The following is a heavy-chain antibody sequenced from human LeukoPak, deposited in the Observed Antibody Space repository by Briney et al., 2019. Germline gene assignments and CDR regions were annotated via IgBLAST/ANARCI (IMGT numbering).Heavy chain of an antibody. V-gene: IGHV1-2*02. J-gene: IGHJ6*03. Sequence: ASVKVSCKASGDTFSSYGINWVRQAPGQGLEWMGWINPNSGGTNYAQKFQGRVTMTRDTSISTAYMELSRLRSDDTAVYYCARDTIVRAYYYYMDVWGKGTTVTISS. CDR3: ARDTIVRAYYYYMDV. CDR2: INPNSGGT. D-gene: IGHD1-26*01. CDR1: GDTFSSYG.